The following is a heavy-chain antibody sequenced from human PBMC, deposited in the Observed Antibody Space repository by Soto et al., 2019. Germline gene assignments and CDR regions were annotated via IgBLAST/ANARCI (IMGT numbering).Heavy chain of an antibody. Sequence: GGSLRLSCAASGFTFSSYAMSWVRQAPGKGLEWVSAISGSGGSTYYADSVKGRFTISRDNSKNTLYLQMNSLRAEDTAVYYCAKGFNWALRSGMDVWGQGTTVTVSS. CDR2: ISGSGGST. V-gene: IGHV3-23*01. J-gene: IGHJ6*02. CDR1: GFTFSSYA. D-gene: IGHD3-16*01. CDR3: AKGFNWALRSGMDV.